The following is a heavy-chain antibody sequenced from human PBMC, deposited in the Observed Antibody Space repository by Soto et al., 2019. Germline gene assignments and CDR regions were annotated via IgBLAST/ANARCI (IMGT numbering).Heavy chain of an antibody. D-gene: IGHD3-9*01. CDR3: AQKGPEDWPLDY. V-gene: IGHV2-5*02. J-gene: IGHJ4*02. Sequence: HITLKESGPTLVRPTQTLTLTCAFSGFSLSTSGVGVCWIRQPPGKALEWLAVIYWDDSKHYSPSLRSRLTITKDTSKNQVVLTMTNMDPMDTGTYYCAQKGPEDWPLDYWGQGTLVTVSS. CDR2: IYWDDSK. CDR1: GFSLSTSGVG.